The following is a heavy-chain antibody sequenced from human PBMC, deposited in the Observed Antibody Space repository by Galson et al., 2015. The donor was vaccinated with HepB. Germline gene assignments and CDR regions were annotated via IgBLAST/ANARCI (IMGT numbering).Heavy chain of an antibody. V-gene: IGHV3-30*04. CDR2: ISYDGSNK. J-gene: IGHJ3*02. D-gene: IGHD5-18*01. CDR1: GFTFSSYA. Sequence: SLRLSCAASGFTFSSYAMHWVRQAPGKGLEWVAVISYDGSNKYYADSVKGRFTISRDNSKNTLFLQMNTLRAEDTAVYYCARGGQLWLLLIAFDIWGQGTMVTVSS. CDR3: ARGGQLWLLLIAFDI.